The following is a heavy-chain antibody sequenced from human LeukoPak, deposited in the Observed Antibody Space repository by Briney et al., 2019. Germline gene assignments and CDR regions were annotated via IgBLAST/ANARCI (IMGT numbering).Heavy chain of an antibody. V-gene: IGHV4-38-2*02. CDR2: IYHSGST. Sequence: SETLSLTCTVSGYSISSGYYWGWIRQPPGKGLEWIGSIYHSGSTYYNPSLKSRVTISVDTSKNQFSLKLSSVTAADTAVYYCARGDSSGYYYPHYYFDYWGQGTLVTVSS. D-gene: IGHD3-22*01. J-gene: IGHJ4*02. CDR1: GYSISSGYY. CDR3: ARGDSSGYYYPHYYFDY.